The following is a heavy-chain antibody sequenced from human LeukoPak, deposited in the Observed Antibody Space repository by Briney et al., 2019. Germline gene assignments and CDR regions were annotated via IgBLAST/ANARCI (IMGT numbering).Heavy chain of an antibody. CDR2: INPSGGST. CDR3: ARDLPYVEMATIAGGGFDY. J-gene: IGHJ4*02. Sequence: ASVKVSCKASGYTFTSYYMHWVRQAPGQGLEWMGLINPSGGSTSYAQKFQGRVTMTRDTSTSTVYMELSSLRSEDTAVYYCARDLPYVEMATIAGGGFDYWGQGTLVTVSS. CDR1: GYTFTSYY. V-gene: IGHV1-46*01. D-gene: IGHD5-24*01.